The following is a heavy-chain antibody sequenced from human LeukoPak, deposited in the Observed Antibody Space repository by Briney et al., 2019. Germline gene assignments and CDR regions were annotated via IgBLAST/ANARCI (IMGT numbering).Heavy chain of an antibody. V-gene: IGHV3-30*02. D-gene: IGHD3-16*01. J-gene: IGHJ4*02. CDR2: IRYDASNE. CDR3: AKGEGNWVPDY. Sequence: GGSLRLSCAASGFTFSSYGMHWVRQAPGKGLEWVAFIRYDASNEYYVESVKGRFTISRDNSKNTLFLQMNSLRAEDTAVYDCAKGEGNWVPDYWGQGNLVTVSS. CDR1: GFTFSSYG.